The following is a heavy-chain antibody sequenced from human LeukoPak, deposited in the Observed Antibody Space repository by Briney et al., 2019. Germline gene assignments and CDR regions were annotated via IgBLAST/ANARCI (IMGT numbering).Heavy chain of an antibody. CDR1: GYSFDSYG. Sequence: ASVKVSCKGSGYSFDSYGVSWVRQAPGQGLLWVGWIIPNNGHTNYAEKCQGRVTTTTDTSTNTAYMEVMSLTYDDTAVYYCARRTVTLGAAMDVWGQGTTVIVSS. D-gene: IGHD4-11*01. V-gene: IGHV1-18*01. CDR2: IIPNNGHT. J-gene: IGHJ6*02. CDR3: ARRTVTLGAAMDV.